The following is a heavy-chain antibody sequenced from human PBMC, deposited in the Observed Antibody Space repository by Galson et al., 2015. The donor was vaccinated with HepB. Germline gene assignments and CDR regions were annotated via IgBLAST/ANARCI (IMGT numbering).Heavy chain of an antibody. CDR3: ARTEIAAAGIWILGRYKENWFDP. CDR2: IFSNDEK. J-gene: IGHJ5*02. D-gene: IGHD6-13*01. CDR1: GFSLSNARMG. V-gene: IGHV2-26*01. Sequence: PALVKPTQTLTLTCTVSGFSLSNARMGVSWIRQPPGKALEWLAHIFSNDEKSYSTSLKSRLTISKDTSKSQVVLTMTNMDPVDTATYYCARTEIAAAGIWILGRYKENWFDPWGQGTLVTVSS.